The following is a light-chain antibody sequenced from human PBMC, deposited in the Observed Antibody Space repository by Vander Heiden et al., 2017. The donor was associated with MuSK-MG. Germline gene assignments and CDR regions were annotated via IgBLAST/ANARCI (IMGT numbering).Light chain of an antibody. CDR2: DAS. Sequence: EIVLTQSPATLSLSPGERATLSCRASQSVSSYLAWYQQKPGQAPRLLIYDASNRANGIPDRFSGSGYGTDFTLTSSSREPEDFAVYYGQQRSNWFTFGGGTKVEIK. CDR3: QQRSNWFT. CDR1: QSVSSY. J-gene: IGKJ4*01. V-gene: IGKV3-11*01.